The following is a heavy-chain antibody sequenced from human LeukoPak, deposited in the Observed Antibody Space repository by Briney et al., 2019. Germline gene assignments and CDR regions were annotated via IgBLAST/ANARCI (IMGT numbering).Heavy chain of an antibody. J-gene: IGHJ5*02. CDR2: ISSSSSYI. V-gene: IGHV3-21*01. CDR3: ARDLLVAGFDP. CDR1: GFTFSSYS. Sequence: GGSLRLSCAASGFTFSSYSMNWVRQAPGKGLEWVSSISSSSSYIYYADSVKGRLTISRDNAKNSLYLQMNSLRAEDTAVYYCARDLLVAGFDPWGQGTLVTVSS. D-gene: IGHD2-15*01.